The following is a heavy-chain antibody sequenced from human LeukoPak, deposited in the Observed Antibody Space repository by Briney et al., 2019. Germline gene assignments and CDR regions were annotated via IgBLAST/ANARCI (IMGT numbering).Heavy chain of an antibody. CDR2: IYHSGST. J-gene: IGHJ5*02. V-gene: IGHV4-38-2*02. Sequence: SETLSLTCTVSGYSISSGYYWGWIRQPPGKGLEWIGSIYHSGSTYYNPSLKSRVTISVDTSKNQFSLKLSSVTAADTAVYYCARGPSGYYGFDPWGQGTLVTISS. CDR1: GYSISSGYY. D-gene: IGHD3-10*01. CDR3: ARGPSGYYGFDP.